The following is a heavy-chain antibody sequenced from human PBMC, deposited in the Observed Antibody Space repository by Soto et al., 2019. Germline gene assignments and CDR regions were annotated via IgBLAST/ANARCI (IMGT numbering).Heavy chain of an antibody. CDR2: ISYDGNYI. CDR3: AKGILSATIGPYAMDV. J-gene: IGHJ6*02. CDR1: GFDFSSYA. D-gene: IGHD3-16*01. Sequence: QVQLVESGGGVVQPGASLRLSCEASGFDFSSYAMHWVRQAPGKGLEWVEVISYDGNYIYYADSVKGRFTISRDNSKNTLYVQVNSLRPEDTAVYYCAKGILSATIGPYAMDVWGQGTTVTVSS. V-gene: IGHV3-30*18.